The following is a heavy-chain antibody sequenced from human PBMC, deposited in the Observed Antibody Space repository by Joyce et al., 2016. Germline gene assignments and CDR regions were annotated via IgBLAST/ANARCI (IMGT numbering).Heavy chain of an antibody. CDR2: IANDGNKK. CDR3: AKRYDYVDY. V-gene: IGHV3-30*18. J-gene: IGHJ4*02. Sequence: QVQLVESGGGVVQPGRSLRLSCAASGFTFRKYGMHWVRQAPGKGLEWVAVIANDGNKKYYADSVKGRFTISRDNSKNTLYLQMNSLRAEDTAVYYCAKRYDYVDYWGQGTLVTVSS. D-gene: IGHD3-16*01. CDR1: GFTFRKYG.